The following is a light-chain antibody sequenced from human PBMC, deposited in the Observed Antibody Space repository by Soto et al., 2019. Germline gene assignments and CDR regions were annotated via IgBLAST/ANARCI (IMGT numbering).Light chain of an antibody. CDR2: DNN. V-gene: IGLV1-40*01. CDR3: GSWDSSLSAYV. Sequence: QSVLTQPPSVSGAPGQRVTISCTGSSSNIGADYGVHWYQQLPGRAPKLLIYDNNNRPSGVPDRFSGSKSDTSASLAITGLQAEDEADYYCGSWDSSLSAYVFATGTKVTVL. J-gene: IGLJ1*01. CDR1: SSNIGADYG.